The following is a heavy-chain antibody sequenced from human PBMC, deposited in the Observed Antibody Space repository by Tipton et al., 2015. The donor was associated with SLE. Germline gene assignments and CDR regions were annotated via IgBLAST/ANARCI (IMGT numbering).Heavy chain of an antibody. CDR2: IYYSGST. Sequence: TLSLTCAVSGYSISSGYYWGWIRQPPGKGLEWIGYIYYSGSTNYNPSLKSRVTISVDTSKNQFSLKLSSVTAADTAVYYCARGRGYGDPEYFQHWGQGTLVTVSS. V-gene: IGHV4-61*01. CDR3: ARGRGYGDPEYFQH. J-gene: IGHJ1*01. CDR1: GYSISSGYY. D-gene: IGHD4-17*01.